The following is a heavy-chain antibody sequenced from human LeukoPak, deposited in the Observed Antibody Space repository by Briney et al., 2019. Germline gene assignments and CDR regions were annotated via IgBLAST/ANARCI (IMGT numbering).Heavy chain of an antibody. CDR2: IRYDGSNK. J-gene: IGHJ4*02. Sequence: GGSLRLSCAACGFTFSSYGMHWVRQAAGKGLEWVALIRYDGSNKYYADSVKGRFTISRDNSKNTLYLQMNSLRAEDTAVYYCAKVSSSSSWGYFDYWGQGTLVTVSS. D-gene: IGHD6-6*01. CDR3: AKVSSSSSWGYFDY. CDR1: GFTFSSYG. V-gene: IGHV3-30*02.